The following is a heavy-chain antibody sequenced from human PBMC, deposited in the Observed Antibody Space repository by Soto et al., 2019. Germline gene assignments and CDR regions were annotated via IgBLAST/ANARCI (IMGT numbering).Heavy chain of an antibody. CDR2: VNPSGAHT. Sequence: QVQLVQSGAEVKKPGASVKASCKACGDTFTDYYIHWVRQAPGQGLEWMGTVNPSGAHTTYAQHFLGRLTXSXXXSXRSLYGELASLTAEDTAVYYCARGGNAVVVTAAAHIWG. CDR1: GDTFTDYY. CDR3: ARGGNAVVVTAAAHI. J-gene: IGHJ3*02. D-gene: IGHD2-21*02. V-gene: IGHV1-46*01.